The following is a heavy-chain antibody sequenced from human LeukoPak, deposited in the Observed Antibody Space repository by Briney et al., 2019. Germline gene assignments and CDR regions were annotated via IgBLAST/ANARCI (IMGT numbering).Heavy chain of an antibody. V-gene: IGHV4-30-4*01. J-gene: IGHJ4*02. Sequence: PSQTLSLTCTVSGGSISSGDYYWSWIRQPPGKGLEWIGYIYYSGSTYYNPSLKSRVTISVDTSKNQFSLKLSSVTAADTAVYYCARSERYYDFWSGYSSFDYWGQGTLVTVSS. CDR1: GGSISSGDYY. D-gene: IGHD3-3*01. CDR3: ARSERYYDFWSGYSSFDY. CDR2: IYYSGST.